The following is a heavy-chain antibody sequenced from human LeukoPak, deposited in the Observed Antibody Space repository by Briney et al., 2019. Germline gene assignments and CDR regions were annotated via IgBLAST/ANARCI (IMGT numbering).Heavy chain of an antibody. J-gene: IGHJ4*02. Sequence: KFQGGVTITRDTSASTAYMELSSLRSEDTAVYYCARDVCSSTSCYRDYWGQGTLVTVSS. CDR3: ARDVCSSTSCYRDY. V-gene: IGHV1-3*01. D-gene: IGHD2-2*02.